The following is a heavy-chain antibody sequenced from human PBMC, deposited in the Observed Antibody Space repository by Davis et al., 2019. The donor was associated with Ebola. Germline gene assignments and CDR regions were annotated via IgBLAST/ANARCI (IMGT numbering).Heavy chain of an antibody. D-gene: IGHD1-26*01. CDR3: ARDTTVGATEYYYYYMDV. Sequence: ASVKVSCKASGYTFTSYYMHWVRQAPGQGLEWMGIINPSGGSTSYAQKFQGRVTMTRDTSTSTVYMELSSLRSEDTAVYYCARDTTVGATEYYYYYMDVWGKGTTVTVSS. CDR2: INPSGGST. V-gene: IGHV1-46*01. J-gene: IGHJ6*03. CDR1: GYTFTSYY.